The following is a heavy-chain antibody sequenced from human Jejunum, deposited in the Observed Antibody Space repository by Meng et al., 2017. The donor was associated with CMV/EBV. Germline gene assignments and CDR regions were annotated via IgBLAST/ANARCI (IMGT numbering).Heavy chain of an antibody. V-gene: IGHV1-3*01. CDR1: RHPFTHSA. J-gene: IGHJ2*01. Sequence: CYSSRHPFTHSAMHWVRRAPGQRLEWMGLIPAGNGRARYSQDFQGRVTITRDTSATTVFMELTSLTSEDTAVYYCASERWGSGYLDLWGRGSLVTVSS. D-gene: IGHD4-23*01. CDR2: IPAGNGRA. CDR3: ASERWGSGYLDL.